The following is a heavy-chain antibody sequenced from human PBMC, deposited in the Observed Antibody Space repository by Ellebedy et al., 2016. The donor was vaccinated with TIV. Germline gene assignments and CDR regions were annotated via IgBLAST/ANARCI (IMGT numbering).Heavy chain of an antibody. CDR2: GYT. Sequence: GESLKISCAASGFTFSDHYMSWVRQAPGKGLEWVGGYTNYADSVKGRFTISTHNSRNTLYLQMTNLRTEDTAVYYCAKGSFPFGDKSERIYSFQYWGQGTLVTVSS. CDR1: GFTFSDHY. CDR3: AKGSFPFGDKSERIYSFQY. J-gene: IGHJ4*02. D-gene: IGHD3-10*01. V-gene: IGHV3-53*04.